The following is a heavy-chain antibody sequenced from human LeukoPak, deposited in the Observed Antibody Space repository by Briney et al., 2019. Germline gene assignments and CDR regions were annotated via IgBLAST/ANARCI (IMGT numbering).Heavy chain of an antibody. D-gene: IGHD6-19*01. J-gene: IGHJ6*02. Sequence: ETLSLTCTVSGDSISSYFWSWVRQAPGKGLEWVSAISGSGGSTYYADSVKGRFTISRDNSKNTLYLQMNSLRAEDTAVYYCATSIAVAGIYYYGMDVWGQGTTVTVSS. CDR2: ISGSGGST. V-gene: IGHV3-23*01. CDR3: ATSIAVAGIYYYGMDV. CDR1: GDSISSYF.